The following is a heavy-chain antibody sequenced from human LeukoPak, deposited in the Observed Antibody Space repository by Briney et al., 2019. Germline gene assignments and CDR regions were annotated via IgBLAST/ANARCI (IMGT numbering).Heavy chain of an antibody. Sequence: SQTLSLTCAISGDSVSSNSAARNWIRQSPSRGLEWLGRTYYRSKWYNDYAVSVKSRITINPDTSKNQFSLQLNSVTPEDTAVYYCASESWGYFDWLPRDRPPRLFAFDIWGQGTMVTVSS. D-gene: IGHD3-9*01. CDR3: ASESWGYFDWLPRDRPPRLFAFDI. CDR2: TYYRSKWYN. CDR1: GDSVSSNSAA. V-gene: IGHV6-1*01. J-gene: IGHJ3*02.